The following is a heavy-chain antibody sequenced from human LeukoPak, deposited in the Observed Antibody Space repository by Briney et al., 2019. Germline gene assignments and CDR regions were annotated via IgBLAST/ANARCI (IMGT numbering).Heavy chain of an antibody. Sequence: PSETLSLTCTVSGGSISSYYWSWVRQPAGKGLEWIGRIYPSGSTNYNPSLKSRVTMSIDTSKNQFSLRLTSVTAADTAVYYCARAFRSSVVVAAIWRQYAFDIWGQGIVVSVSS. CDR3: ARAFRSSVVVAAIWRQYAFDI. CDR2: IYPSGST. J-gene: IGHJ3*02. V-gene: IGHV4-4*07. CDR1: GGSISSYY. D-gene: IGHD2-15*01.